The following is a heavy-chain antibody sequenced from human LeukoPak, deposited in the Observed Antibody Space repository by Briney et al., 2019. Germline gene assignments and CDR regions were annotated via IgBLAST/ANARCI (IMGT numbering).Heavy chain of an antibody. V-gene: IGHV4-39*07. Sequence: SKTLSLTCTVSGGSISSSSYYWGWIRQPPGKGLEWIGSIYYSGSTYYYPSLKSRVTISVDTSKNQFSLKLSSVTAADTAVYYCARRGKRSYDYWGQGTLVTVSS. J-gene: IGHJ4*02. CDR2: IYYSGST. D-gene: IGHD4-17*01. CDR1: GGSISSSSYY. CDR3: ARRGKRSYDY.